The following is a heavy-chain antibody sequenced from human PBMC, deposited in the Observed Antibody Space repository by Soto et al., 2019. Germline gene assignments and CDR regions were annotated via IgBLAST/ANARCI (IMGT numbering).Heavy chain of an antibody. CDR1: GGTFSSYT. CDR2: IIPILGIA. V-gene: IGHV1-69*02. Sequence: GASVKVSCKASGGTFSSYTISWVRQAPGQGLEWMGRIIPILGIANYAQKFQGRVTITADKSTSTAYMELRSLRSDDTAVYYCARLSDSSGYPYYYYGMDVWGQGTTVTVSS. CDR3: ARLSDSSGYPYYYYGMDV. J-gene: IGHJ6*02. D-gene: IGHD3-22*01.